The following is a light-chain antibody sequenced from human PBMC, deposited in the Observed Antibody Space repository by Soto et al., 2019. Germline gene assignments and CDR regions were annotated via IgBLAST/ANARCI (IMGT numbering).Light chain of an antibody. Sequence: EILITPSPAILSVSPGERDPLSCRARQSVSTNLAWYQQKPGQGPRLLIYGASTRATGIPARFSGSGSGTEFTLAISGQQSEDLAVYYFQQYNNWLPWTVVEGTKVAIK. CDR2: GAS. CDR1: QSVSTN. V-gene: IGKV3-15*01. CDR3: QQYNNWLPWT. J-gene: IGKJ1*01.